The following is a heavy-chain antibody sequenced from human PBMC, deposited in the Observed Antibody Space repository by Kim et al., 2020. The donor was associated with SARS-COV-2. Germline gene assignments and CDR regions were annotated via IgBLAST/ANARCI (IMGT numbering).Heavy chain of an antibody. CDR2: ISSSSSYT. CDR3: ARERFGELSIPNFDY. J-gene: IGHJ4*02. Sequence: GGSLRLSCAASGFTFSDYYMSWIRQAPGKGLEWVSYISSSSSYTNYADSVKGRFTISRDNAKNSLYLQMNSLRAEDTAVYYCARERFGELSIPNFDYWGQGTLVTVSS. V-gene: IGHV3-11*06. CDR1: GFTFSDYY. D-gene: IGHD3-10*01.